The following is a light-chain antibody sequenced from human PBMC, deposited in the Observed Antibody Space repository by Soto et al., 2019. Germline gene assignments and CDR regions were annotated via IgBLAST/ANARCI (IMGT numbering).Light chain of an antibody. CDR1: QSISSW. Sequence: TQSPATLSLSPGERATLSCRASQSISSWLAWYQHKPGQAPKLLIYDASNLDSGVPSRFSGSGSGTEFSLTISNLQPDDCATYYCQQYENYWTFGQGTKVDNK. CDR2: DAS. V-gene: IGKV1-5*01. J-gene: IGKJ1*01. CDR3: QQYENYWT.